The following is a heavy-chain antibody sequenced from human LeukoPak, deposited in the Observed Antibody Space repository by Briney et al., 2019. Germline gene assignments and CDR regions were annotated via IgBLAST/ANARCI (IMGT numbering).Heavy chain of an antibody. J-gene: IGHJ3*02. D-gene: IGHD3-10*01. CDR3: AKDFYSPWFGDDEFGAFDI. CDR2: MSGSGGRT. CDR1: GFTFNTYA. Sequence: GGSLRLSCAASGFTFNTYAMSWVRQAPGKGLEWVSAMSGSGGRTYYADSMKGRFTISRDNSKNTLYLQMNSLRAEDTAVYYCAKDFYSPWFGDDEFGAFDIWGQGTMVTVSS. V-gene: IGHV3-23*01.